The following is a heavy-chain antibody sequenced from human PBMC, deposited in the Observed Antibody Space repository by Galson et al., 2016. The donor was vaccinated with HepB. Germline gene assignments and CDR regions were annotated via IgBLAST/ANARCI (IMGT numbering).Heavy chain of an antibody. J-gene: IGHJ4*02. D-gene: IGHD3-9*01. CDR2: ISSSGTTI. V-gene: IGHV3-48*03. CDR3: AREPVRLDDLLTGPPKNPDY. Sequence: SLRLSCAGSGFTFNGYNMNRVRQAPGKGLEWVSYISSSGTTIYYADSVKGRFTISRDNAKNSLYLQMNSLRAEDTAVYYCAREPVRLDDLLTGPPKNPDYWGQGTLVTVSS. CDR1: GFTFNGYN.